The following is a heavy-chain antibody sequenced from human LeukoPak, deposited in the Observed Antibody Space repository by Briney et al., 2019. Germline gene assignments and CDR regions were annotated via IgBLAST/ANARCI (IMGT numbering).Heavy chain of an antibody. J-gene: IGHJ3*02. CDR3: AREVNCGGDCYAFDI. CDR1: GFTFSSYS. CDR2: ISSSSYI. V-gene: IGHV3-21*01. D-gene: IGHD2-21*02. Sequence: PGGSLRLSCAASGFTFSSYSMNWVRQAPGKGLEWVSSISSSSYIYYADSVKGRFTISRDNAKNSLYLQMNSLRAEDTAVYYCAREVNCGGDCYAFDIWGQGTMVTVSS.